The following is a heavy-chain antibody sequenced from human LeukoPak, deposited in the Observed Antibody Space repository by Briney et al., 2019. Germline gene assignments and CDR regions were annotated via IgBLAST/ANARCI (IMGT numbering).Heavy chain of an antibody. CDR1: GFTFSSYA. V-gene: IGHV3-48*04. Sequence: GGSLRLSCAASGFTFSSYAMNWVRQAPGKGLEWVSYVSSSSSTIYCADSVKGRFTVSRDNAKNSLYLQMNSLRAEDTAVYYCAKSSGAIAAAGYFDSWGQGTLVTVSS. CDR2: VSSSSSTI. J-gene: IGHJ4*02. D-gene: IGHD6-13*01. CDR3: AKSSGAIAAAGYFDS.